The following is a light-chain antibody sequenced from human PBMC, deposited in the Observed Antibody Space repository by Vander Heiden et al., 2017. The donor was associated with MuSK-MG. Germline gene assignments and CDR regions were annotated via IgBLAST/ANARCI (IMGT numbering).Light chain of an antibody. V-gene: IGKV3-15*01. CDR1: QSVSSS. CDR2: GAS. J-gene: IGKJ1*01. CDR3: QQYRNWPQT. Sequence: LAMTQSPATMSVSPGERATLSCRASQSVSSSLAWYQQKPGQAPRLLIYGASTRATGIPARFSGGGSGTEFTLTISSLQSEDFAVYYCQQYRNWPQTFGQGTKVEIK.